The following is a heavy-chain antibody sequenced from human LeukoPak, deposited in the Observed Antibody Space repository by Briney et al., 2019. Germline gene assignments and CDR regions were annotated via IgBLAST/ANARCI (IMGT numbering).Heavy chain of an antibody. CDR3: ARHEYYGLEGGFDY. CDR2: VYYDGST. D-gene: IGHD3-10*01. V-gene: IGHV4-39*01. Sequence: ASEALSLTCTVSRGSINSRSDYWWAWIRQPPGKGLEWIGSVYYDGSTYYKPSLKSRLTISVDTSKNQFSLKLSSVTAADTAVYYCARHEYYGLEGGFDYWGQGTLVTVSS. J-gene: IGHJ4*02. CDR1: RGSINSRSDYW.